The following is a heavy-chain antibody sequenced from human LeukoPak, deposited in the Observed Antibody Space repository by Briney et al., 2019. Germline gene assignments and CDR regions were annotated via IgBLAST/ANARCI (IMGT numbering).Heavy chain of an antibody. D-gene: IGHD5-24*01. Sequence: TSETLSLTCAVYGGSFSGYYWSWIRQPPGKGLEWIGYIYYSGSTNYNPSLKSRVTISVDTSKNQFSLKLSSVTAADTAVYYCARDGYNPYYYYMDVWGKGTTVTVSS. J-gene: IGHJ6*03. CDR1: GGSFSGYY. CDR2: IYYSGST. V-gene: IGHV4-59*01. CDR3: ARDGYNPYYYYMDV.